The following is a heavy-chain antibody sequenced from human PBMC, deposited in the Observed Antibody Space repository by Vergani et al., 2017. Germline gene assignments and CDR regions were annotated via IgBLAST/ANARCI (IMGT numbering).Heavy chain of an antibody. J-gene: IGHJ3*02. D-gene: IGHD2-8*01. V-gene: IGHV4-61*10. Sequence: QVQLQESGPGLVKPSETLSLTCTVSGGSVSSGSYYWSWIRQPAGKGLEWIGYIYYSGSTNYNPSLKSRVTISVDTSKNQFSLKLSSVTAADTAVYYCARVATNDAFDIWGQGTMVTVSS. CDR2: IYYSGST. CDR3: ARVATNDAFDI. CDR1: GGSVSSGSYY.